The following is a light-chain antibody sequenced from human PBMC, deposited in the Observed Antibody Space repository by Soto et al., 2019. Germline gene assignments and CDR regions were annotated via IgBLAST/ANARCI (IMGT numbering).Light chain of an antibody. V-gene: IGKV1-39*01. CDR3: QQSYSTLFS. CDR2: AAS. Sequence: DIQMTQSPSSLSASVGDRVTITCRASQSIHSYLNWYQQKPGKAPKLLIYAASSLQSGVPSRFSGSGSGTDFTLTISSLQPEDFATYYCQQSYSTLFSFGPGTKVDIK. J-gene: IGKJ3*01. CDR1: QSIHSY.